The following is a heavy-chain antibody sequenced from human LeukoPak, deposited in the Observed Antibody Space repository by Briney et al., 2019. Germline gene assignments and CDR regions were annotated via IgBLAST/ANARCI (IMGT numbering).Heavy chain of an antibody. CDR3: ARVREGNWFDP. CDR1: GGSFSGYY. CDR2: INHSGST. Sequence: SETLSLTCAVYGGSFSGYYWGWIRQPPGKGLEWIGEINHSGSTNYNPSLKSLVTISVDTSKNQFSLKLSSVTAADTAVYYCARVREGNWFDPWGQGTLVTVSS. V-gene: IGHV4-34*01. J-gene: IGHJ5*02.